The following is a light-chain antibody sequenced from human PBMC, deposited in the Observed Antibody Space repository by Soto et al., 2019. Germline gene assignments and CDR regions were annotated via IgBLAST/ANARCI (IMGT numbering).Light chain of an antibody. J-gene: IGLJ1*01. CDR3: QSYDSKLSNYV. V-gene: IGLV1-40*01. CDR2: GNI. CDR1: NSNIGAAYD. Sequence: QSVLTQPPSVSGAPGQRVTISCTGSNSNIGAAYDVHWYQQFPGTAPKLLIYGNINRPSGVPDRFSGSKSGPSASLAITGLQAEDEADYYCQSYDSKLSNYVFGSGTKLTVL.